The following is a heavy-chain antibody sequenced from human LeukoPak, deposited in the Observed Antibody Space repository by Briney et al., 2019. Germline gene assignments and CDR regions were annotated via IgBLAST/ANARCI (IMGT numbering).Heavy chain of an antibody. CDR1: GFTFSDYW. CDR3: AKDMESGSYYYYYGMDV. J-gene: IGHJ6*02. Sequence: GGSLRLSCAASGFTFSDYWMTWVRQAPGKGLEWVANIRQDGGEKYFLDSVKGRFTISRDNAKNSLYLQMNSLRAEDTALYYCAKDMESGSYYYYYGMDVWGQGTTVTVSS. V-gene: IGHV3-7*03. CDR2: IRQDGGEK. D-gene: IGHD1-26*01.